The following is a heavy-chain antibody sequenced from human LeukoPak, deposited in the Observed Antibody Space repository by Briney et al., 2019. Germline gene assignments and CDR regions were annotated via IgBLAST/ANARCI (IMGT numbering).Heavy chain of an antibody. D-gene: IGHD3-3*01. V-gene: IGHV4-39*01. CDR1: RASIRTTDYY. CDR2: IYVGGNS. CDR3: ARLRGYNTGYHEYFDH. J-gene: IGHJ1*01. Sequence: SETLSLTCTVSRASIRTTDYYWAWVRQPPGKGLEWIGSIYVGGNSYLNSTLRSRVTISSDTSKNQFSLNLSSVTAADTAVYYCARLRGYNTGYHEYFDHWGQGTQVIVDS.